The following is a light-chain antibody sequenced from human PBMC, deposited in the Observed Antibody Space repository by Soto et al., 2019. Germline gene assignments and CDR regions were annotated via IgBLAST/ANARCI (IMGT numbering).Light chain of an antibody. CDR2: EVN. Sequence: QSALTQPPSASWSPGQSVTISCTGPSSDVGGYNYVSWYQQHPGKAPKVMIYEVNKRPSGVPDRFSGSKSGNTASLTVSGLQAEDEADYYCKSYTGINNWVFGGGTKLTVL. J-gene: IGLJ3*02. CDR1: SSDVGGYNY. CDR3: KSYTGINNWV. V-gene: IGLV2-8*01.